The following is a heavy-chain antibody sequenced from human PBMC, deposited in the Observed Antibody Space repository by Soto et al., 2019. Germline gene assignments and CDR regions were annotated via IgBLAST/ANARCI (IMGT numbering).Heavy chain of an antibody. V-gene: IGHV3-30-3*01. CDR2: ISYDGSNK. D-gene: IGHD3-22*01. CDR3: ARIYDSSGYYSRSGYYYYGMDV. Sequence: ESVGGVVQPGRSLRLSCAASGFTFSSYAMHWVRQAPGKGLEWVAVISYDGSNKYYADSVKGRFTISRDNSKNTLYLQMNSLRAEDTAVYYCARIYDSSGYYSRSGYYYYGMDVW. CDR1: GFTFSSYA. J-gene: IGHJ6*01.